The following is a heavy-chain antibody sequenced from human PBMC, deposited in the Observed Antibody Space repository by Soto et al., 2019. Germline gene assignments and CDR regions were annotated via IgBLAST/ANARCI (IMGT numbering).Heavy chain of an antibody. CDR1: GYTFTGHY. V-gene: IGHV1-2*02. CDR3: AREPMVRAAHGFDI. D-gene: IGHD3-10*01. CDR2: INPNSVGT. Sequence: QVQLVQSGAEVKKPGASVKVSCKASGYTFTGHYMHWVRQAPGQGLERMGWINPNSVGTNYAQKCKGMATMNRDTSFSTACMELSRRRSDDTAVYYCAREPMVRAAHGFDIWGQGPMVTVSS. J-gene: IGHJ3*02.